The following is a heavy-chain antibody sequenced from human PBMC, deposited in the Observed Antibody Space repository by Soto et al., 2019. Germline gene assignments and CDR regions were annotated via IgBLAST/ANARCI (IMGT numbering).Heavy chain of an antibody. V-gene: IGHV3-33*01. D-gene: IGHD2-15*01. Sequence: QVQLVESGGGVVQPGRSLRLSCGTSGFTFGRHGMHWVRQAPGKGLEWVALIWYDGSNKYYADSVKGRFTISRDNSKNTLYLQRNSLRAEDTAVYYCARDQAVVVGAEWYFDLWGRGTLVSVSS. CDR3: ARDQAVVVGAEWYFDL. CDR2: IWYDGSNK. CDR1: GFTFGRHG. J-gene: IGHJ2*01.